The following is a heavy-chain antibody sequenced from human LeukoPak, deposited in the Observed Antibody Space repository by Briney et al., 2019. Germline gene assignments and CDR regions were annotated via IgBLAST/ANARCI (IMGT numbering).Heavy chain of an antibody. CDR3: ARGVPYYDFWSGYSGFDP. CDR2: IIPIFGTA. CDR1: GGTFSSYA. J-gene: IGHJ5*02. D-gene: IGHD3-3*01. V-gene: IGHV1-69*13. Sequence: GASVKVSCKASGGTFSSYAISWVRQAPGQGLEWMGGIIPIFGTANYAQKFQGRVTITADESTSTAYMELSSLRSEDTAVHYCARGVPYYDFWSGYSGFDPWGQGTLVTVSS.